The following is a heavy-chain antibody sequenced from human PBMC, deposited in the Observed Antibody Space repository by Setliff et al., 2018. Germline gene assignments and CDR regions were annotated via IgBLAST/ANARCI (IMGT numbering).Heavy chain of an antibody. CDR3: ARDRRNIVVAVVNAAFDI. CDR2: ISAYNGDT. V-gene: IGHV1-18*01. D-gene: IGHD2-15*01. J-gene: IGHJ3*02. Sequence: VSCKASSYTFSSYGISWVRQAPGQGLEWMGWISAYNGDTNYAQNLQGRVTMTTDTSTSTAYMELRSLRSDDTAVYYCARDRRNIVVAVVNAAFDIWGQGTMVTVSS. CDR1: SYTFSSYG.